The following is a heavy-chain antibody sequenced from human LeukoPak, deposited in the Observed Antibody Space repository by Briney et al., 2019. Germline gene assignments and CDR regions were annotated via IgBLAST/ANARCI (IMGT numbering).Heavy chain of an antibody. Sequence: PGGSLRLPCAASGFTFSSYWMSWVRQAPGKGLEWVANIKQDGSEKYYAESVKGRFTISRENAKNALYLQMNSRRADDTAVYYCTTQDLYYSCYMDFWGKGTPVTVSS. D-gene: IGHD2-15*01. V-gene: IGHV3-7*01. CDR3: TTQDLYYSCYMDF. CDR1: GFTFSSYW. J-gene: IGHJ6*03. CDR2: IKQDGSEK.